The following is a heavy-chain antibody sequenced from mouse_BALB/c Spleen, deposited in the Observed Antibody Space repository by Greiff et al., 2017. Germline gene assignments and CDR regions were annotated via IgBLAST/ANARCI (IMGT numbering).Heavy chain of an antibody. Sequence: QVQLKQPGAELVMPGASVKMSCKASGYTFTDYWMHWVKQRPGQGLEWIGAIDTSDSYTSYNQKFKGKATLTVDESSSTAYMQLSSPTSEDSAVYYCARGLLLRSPNYYAMDYWGQGTSVTVSS. CDR2: IDTSDSYT. J-gene: IGHJ4*01. V-gene: IGHV1-69*01. CDR1: GYTFTDYW. D-gene: IGHD1-1*01. CDR3: ARGLLLRSPNYYAMDY.